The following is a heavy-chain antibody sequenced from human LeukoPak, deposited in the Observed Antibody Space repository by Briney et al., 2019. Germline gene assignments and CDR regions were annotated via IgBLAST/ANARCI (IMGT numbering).Heavy chain of an antibody. Sequence: SVKVSCKASGGTFSSYAISWVRQAPGQGLEWMGVIIPIFDTANYAQNFQGRVTVTADESTSTAYMELSSLRSEDTAVYYCARGNSRSLLPYYFDYWGQGTLVTVSS. V-gene: IGHV1-69*13. J-gene: IGHJ4*02. CDR1: GGTFSSYA. D-gene: IGHD2-21*01. CDR2: IIPIFDTA. CDR3: ARGNSRSLLPYYFDY.